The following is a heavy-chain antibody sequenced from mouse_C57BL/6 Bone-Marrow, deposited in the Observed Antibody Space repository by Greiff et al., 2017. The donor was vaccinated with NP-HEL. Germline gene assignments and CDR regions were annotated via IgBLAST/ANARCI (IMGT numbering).Heavy chain of an antibody. CDR3: ARDLQATRYAMDY. D-gene: IGHD3-2*02. Sequence: EVQLQQSGPGLVKPSQSLSLTCSVTGYSITSGYYWNWIRQFPGNKLEWMGYISYDGSNNYNPSLKNRISITRDTSKNQFFLKLNSVTTEDTATYYCARDLQATRYAMDYWGQGTSVTVSS. V-gene: IGHV3-6*01. J-gene: IGHJ4*01. CDR1: GYSITSGYY. CDR2: ISYDGSN.